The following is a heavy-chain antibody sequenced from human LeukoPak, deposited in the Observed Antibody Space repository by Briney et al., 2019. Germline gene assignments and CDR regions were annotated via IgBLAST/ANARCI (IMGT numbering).Heavy chain of an antibody. CDR1: GGSISTYF. V-gene: IGHV4-4*07. CDR3: ARSRSSHSNGYSYGLGPLFDY. D-gene: IGHD5-18*01. CDR2: IYTSETT. J-gene: IGHJ4*02. Sequence: PSETLSLTCTVSGGSISTYFWSWIRQPAGKGLEWIGRIYTSETTNYNPSLKSRVTISVDTSKNQFSLKLSSVTAADTAVYYCARSRSSHSNGYSYGLGPLFDYWGQGTLVTVSS.